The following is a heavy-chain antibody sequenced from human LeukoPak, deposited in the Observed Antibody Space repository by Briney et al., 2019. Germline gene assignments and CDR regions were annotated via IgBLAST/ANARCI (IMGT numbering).Heavy chain of an antibody. J-gene: IGHJ4*02. CDR1: GFTFSSYG. CDR2: IRYDGSNK. V-gene: IGHV3-30*02. Sequence: GGTLRLSCAASGFTFSSYGMHWVRQAPGKGLEWVAFIRYDGSNKYYADSVKGRFTISRDNSKNTLYLQMNSLRAEDTAVYYCAKELTMVRGVTYWGEGTLVTVSS. D-gene: IGHD3-10*01. CDR3: AKELTMVRGVTY.